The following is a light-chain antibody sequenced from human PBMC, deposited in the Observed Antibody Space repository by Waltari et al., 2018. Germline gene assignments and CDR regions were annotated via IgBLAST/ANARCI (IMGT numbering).Light chain of an antibody. Sequence: QSVLTQPPSASGPPGQRVTISSSGSSPNIGINPVNWYHQLPGLAPKLIIYSNNPRPSGVPDRFSGSKSGTSASLAISGLQSDDEADYYCAAWDVSLKGVFGGGTKVTVL. CDR1: SPNIGINP. V-gene: IGLV1-44*01. CDR2: SNN. J-gene: IGLJ2*01. CDR3: AAWDVSLKGV.